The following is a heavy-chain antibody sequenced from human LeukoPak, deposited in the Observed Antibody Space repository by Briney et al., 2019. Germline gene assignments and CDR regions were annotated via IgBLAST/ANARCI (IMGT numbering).Heavy chain of an antibody. CDR3: AGAQAESGWYRY. CDR1: GGSISSGDYY. Sequence: SETLSLTCTVSGGSISSGDYYWSWIRQPPGKGLEWIGYIYYSGSTYYNPSLKSRVTISVDTSKNQFSLKLSSVTAADTAVYYCAGAQAESGWYRYWGQGTLVTVSS. D-gene: IGHD6-19*01. CDR2: IYYSGST. J-gene: IGHJ4*02. V-gene: IGHV4-30-4*08.